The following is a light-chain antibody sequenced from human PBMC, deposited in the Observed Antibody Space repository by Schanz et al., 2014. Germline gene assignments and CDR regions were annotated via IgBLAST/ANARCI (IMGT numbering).Light chain of an antibody. Sequence: IQMTQSPSTLSASVGDRVTITCRASQSISSNLAWYQRKPGKAPKVLIYDASSLQSGVPSRFSGSGSGTEFTLTISSLEPEDFAFYYCQQRSKWPLTFGGGTKVEIK. CDR1: QSISSN. CDR2: DAS. V-gene: IGKV1-5*01. CDR3: QQRSKWPLT. J-gene: IGKJ4*01.